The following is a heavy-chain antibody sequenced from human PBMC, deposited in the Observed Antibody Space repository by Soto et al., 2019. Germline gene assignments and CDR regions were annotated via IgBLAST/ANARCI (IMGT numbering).Heavy chain of an antibody. V-gene: IGHV3-30*18. D-gene: IGHD2-15*01. J-gene: IGHJ4*02. Sequence: GGSLRLSCAASGFTFSSYCMHWVRQAPGKGLEWVAVISYDGSNKYYADSVKGRFTISRDNSKNTLYLQMNSLRPEDTAVYYCSKSDPVVVAAATDYWGQGTLVTVSS. CDR2: ISYDGSNK. CDR3: SKSDPVVVAAATDY. CDR1: GFTFSSYC.